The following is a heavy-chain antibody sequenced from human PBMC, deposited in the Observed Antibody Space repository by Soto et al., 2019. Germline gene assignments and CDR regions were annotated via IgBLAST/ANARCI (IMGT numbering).Heavy chain of an antibody. CDR1: GFTFSSYA. CDR2: ISGSGGTT. J-gene: IGHJ4*02. D-gene: IGHD3-22*01. V-gene: IGHV3-23*01. Sequence: SGGSLRLSCAASGFTFSSYAMAWVRQAPGKGLEWVSAISGSGGTTYYADSVKGRFTISRDNSKNTLYLQMNSLRAEDTALYYCAKDRFLPSDSRGYLFYYWGQGTLVTVSS. CDR3: AKDRFLPSDSRGYLFYY.